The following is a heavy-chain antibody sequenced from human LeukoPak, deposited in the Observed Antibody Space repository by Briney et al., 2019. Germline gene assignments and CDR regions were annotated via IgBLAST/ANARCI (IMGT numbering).Heavy chain of an antibody. CDR1: GYTFTNYY. Sequence: ASVKVSCKASGYTFTNYYMHWVRQAPGQRLEWMGIISPSDGKTSYAQKFQGRVTMTRDTSTSTVYMELSSLRSEDTAVYYCAREIGPRQLHLWGSAFDYWGQGTLVTVSS. CDR3: AREIGPRQLHLWGSAFDY. V-gene: IGHV1-46*01. D-gene: IGHD5-18*01. CDR2: ISPSDGKT. J-gene: IGHJ4*02.